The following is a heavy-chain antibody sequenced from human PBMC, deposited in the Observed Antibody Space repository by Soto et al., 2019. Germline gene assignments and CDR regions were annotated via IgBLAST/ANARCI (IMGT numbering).Heavy chain of an antibody. CDR3: AKVYGSGSRPYYYGMDV. Sequence: RRLSCAASGFSFSTYAMTWVRQAPGKGLEWVSVVSGSGDTSYYAESVKDRFTISRDNSKNTLYLEMNSLRGDDTAVYYCAKVYGSGSRPYYYGMDVWGQGTTVTVS. J-gene: IGHJ6*02. D-gene: IGHD2-15*01. CDR1: GFSFSTYA. CDR2: VSGSGDTS. V-gene: IGHV3-23*01.